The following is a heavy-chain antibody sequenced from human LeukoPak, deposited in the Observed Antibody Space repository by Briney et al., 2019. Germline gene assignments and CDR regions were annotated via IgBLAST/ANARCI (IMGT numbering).Heavy chain of an antibody. D-gene: IGHD3-22*01. Sequence: PSETLSHTCTVSGGSISNNYWSWIRQSAGKGLEWIGRIYTSGSTNYNPSLKSRVTISVDKSKNQFSLKLSSVTAADAAVYYCARGYYYDSLDAFNIWGQGTMVTVSS. J-gene: IGHJ3*02. CDR3: ARGYYYDSLDAFNI. CDR1: GGSISNNY. V-gene: IGHV4-4*07. CDR2: IYTSGST.